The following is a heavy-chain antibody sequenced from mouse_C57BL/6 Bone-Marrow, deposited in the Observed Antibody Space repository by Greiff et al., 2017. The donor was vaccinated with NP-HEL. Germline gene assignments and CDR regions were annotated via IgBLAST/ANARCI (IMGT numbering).Heavy chain of an antibody. CDR1: GYTFTDYN. Sequence: EVQLKQSGPELVKPGASVKMSCKASGYTFTDYNMHWVKQSPGKSLEWIGYINPNNGGTSYNQKFKGKATLTVNKSSSTAYMELRSLTSEDSAVYYCAELGRYFDVWGTGTTVTVSS. V-gene: IGHV1-22*01. CDR2: INPNNGGT. J-gene: IGHJ1*03. CDR3: AELGRYFDV. D-gene: IGHD4-1*01.